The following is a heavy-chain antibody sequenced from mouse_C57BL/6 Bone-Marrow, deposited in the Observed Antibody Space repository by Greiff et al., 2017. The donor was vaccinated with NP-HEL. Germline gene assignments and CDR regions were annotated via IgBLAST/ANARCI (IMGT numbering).Heavy chain of an antibody. CDR1: GYSITSGYD. V-gene: IGHV3-1*01. D-gene: IGHD2-2*01. CDR3: AREGGYAFDY. CDR2: ISYSGST. J-gene: IGHJ2*01. Sequence: EVQLQQSGPGMVKPSQSLSLTCTVTGYSITSGYDWHWIRHFPGNKLEWMGYISYSGSTNYNPSLKSRISITHDTSKNHFFLKLNSVTTEDTATYYCAREGGYAFDYWGQGTTLTVSS.